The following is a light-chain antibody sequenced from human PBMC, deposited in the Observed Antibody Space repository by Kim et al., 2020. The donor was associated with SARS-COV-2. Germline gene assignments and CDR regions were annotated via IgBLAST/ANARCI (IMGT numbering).Light chain of an antibody. J-gene: IGKJ1*01. CDR1: QSISGW. CDR3: QQYSIFPWT. CDR2: DAS. Sequence: DIQMTQSPSTLSASVGDRVTITCPASQSISGWLAWYQQKPGKAPKLLIYDASNLQSGVPSRFSGSESGTEFTLTISSLQPDDFATYYCQQYSIFPWTFGQGTKVDIK. V-gene: IGKV1-5*01.